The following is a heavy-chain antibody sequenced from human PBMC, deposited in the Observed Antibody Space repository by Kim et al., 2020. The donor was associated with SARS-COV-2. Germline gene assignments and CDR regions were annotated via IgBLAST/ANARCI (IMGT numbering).Heavy chain of an antibody. J-gene: IGHJ6*02. V-gene: IGHV3-30*03. CDR2: ISYDGSNK. CDR1: GFTFSSYG. CDR3: ARNPPPAGIFWSGYYGDYYYYGMDV. D-gene: IGHD3-3*01. Sequence: GGSLRLSCAASGFTFSSYGMHWVRQAPGKGLEWVAVISYDGSNKYYADSVKGRFTISRDNSKNTLYLQMNSLRAEDTAVYYCARNPPPAGIFWSGYYGDYYYYGMDVWGQGTTVTVSS.